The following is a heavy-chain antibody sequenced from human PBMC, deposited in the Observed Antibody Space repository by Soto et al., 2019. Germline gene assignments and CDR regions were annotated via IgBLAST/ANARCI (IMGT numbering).Heavy chain of an antibody. CDR3: ARGPPFGY. Sequence: QLQLPESGSGLVKPSQTLTLTCAVSGGSISSGGYSWSWIRQPPGKGLEWIGYIYHSGSTYYNPSLPSRVTISVDRFKNQFSLKRSSVTAAGTGVYYCARGPPFGYWGQGTLVTVSS. CDR2: IYHSGST. V-gene: IGHV4-30-2*01. D-gene: IGHD3-10*01. J-gene: IGHJ4*02. CDR1: GGSISSGGYS.